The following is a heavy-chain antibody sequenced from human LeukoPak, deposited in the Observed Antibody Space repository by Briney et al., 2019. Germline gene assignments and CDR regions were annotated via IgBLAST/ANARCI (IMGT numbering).Heavy chain of an antibody. CDR1: GGTFSSYA. V-gene: IGHV1-69*04. J-gene: IGHJ4*02. CDR2: IIPILGIA. D-gene: IGHD6-13*01. Sequence: EASVKVSCKASGGTFSSYAISWVRQAPGQGLEWMGRIIPILGIANYAQKFQGRVTITADKSTSTAYMELTGLRFDDTALYYCARWDGYSSSPDYWGQGTLVTVSS. CDR3: ARWDGYSSSPDY.